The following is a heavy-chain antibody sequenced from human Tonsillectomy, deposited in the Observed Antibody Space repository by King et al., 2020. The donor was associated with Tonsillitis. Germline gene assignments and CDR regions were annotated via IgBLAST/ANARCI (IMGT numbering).Heavy chain of an antibody. Sequence: QLVQAGAEVKKPGASVKVSFKASGYTFTGYYIHWVRQAPGQGLEWMGWINPNTGGANYSQKFQGRVTMTRDTSISTAYMELSRLRSDDTAVYYCATYGDYLGWIDPWGQGTLVTVPS. CDR3: ATYGDYLGWIDP. V-gene: IGHV1-2*02. D-gene: IGHD4-17*01. J-gene: IGHJ5*02. CDR2: INPNTGGA. CDR1: GYTFTGYY.